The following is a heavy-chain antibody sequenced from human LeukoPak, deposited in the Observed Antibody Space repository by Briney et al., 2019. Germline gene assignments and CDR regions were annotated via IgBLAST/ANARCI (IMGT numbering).Heavy chain of an antibody. CDR2: IYPGVSDT. J-gene: IGHJ6*03. CDR1: GYSFTSYW. Sequence: GESLKISCKGSGYSFTSYWIGWVRQMPGKGLEWMGIIYPGVSDTRYSPSFQGQVTISADKSISTAYLQWSSLKASDTAMYYCARLDVVPAAPGGYYYYMDVWGKGTPVTVSS. V-gene: IGHV5-51*01. D-gene: IGHD2-2*01. CDR3: ARLDVVPAAPGGYYYYMDV.